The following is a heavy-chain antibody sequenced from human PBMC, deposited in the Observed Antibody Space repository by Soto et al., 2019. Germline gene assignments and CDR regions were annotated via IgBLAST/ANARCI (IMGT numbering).Heavy chain of an antibody. J-gene: IGHJ4*02. CDR2: IKRLSNGGIT. CDR1: GFTFSNAW. V-gene: IGHV3-15*01. CDR3: ATDWGRD. Sequence: EVQLVESGGGLVRPGGSLRLSCAASGFTFSNAWMAWVRQAPGKGLEWVGRIKRLSNGGITEYAAPVKGRFSISRDASKTTVHLQMDSLKTEDTAVYYCATDWGRDWGQGTLVTVSS. D-gene: IGHD3-16*01.